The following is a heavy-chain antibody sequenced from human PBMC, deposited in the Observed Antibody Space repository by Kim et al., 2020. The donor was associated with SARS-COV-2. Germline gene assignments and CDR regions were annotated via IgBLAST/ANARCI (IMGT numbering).Heavy chain of an antibody. D-gene: IGHD4-17*01. CDR1: GGSFSGYY. Sequence: SETLSLTCAVSGGSFSGYYWTWIRQPQGKGLEWIGEINYSGNTNYNPSLNSRVTISADTSKKHFSLNLISVTAADTAVYYCARGAVTVLTPGLDPWGQG. J-gene: IGHJ5*02. V-gene: IGHV4-34*01. CDR3: ARGAVTVLTPGLDP. CDR2: INYSGNT.